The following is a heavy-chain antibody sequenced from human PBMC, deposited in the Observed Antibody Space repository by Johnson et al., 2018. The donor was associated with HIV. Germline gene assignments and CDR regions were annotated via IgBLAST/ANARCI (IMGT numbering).Heavy chain of an antibody. CDR1: GFSFSSYA. D-gene: IGHD3-10*01. Sequence: MQLVESGGGLVQPGGSLRLSCAASGFSFSSYAMSWVRQAPGKGLEWVSAISGSGGRTYYANSVKGQFTISRDNSKNTLYLQMNSLRAEDTALYYCARSYYYFNDAFDIWGQGTMVTVSS. J-gene: IGHJ3*02. CDR3: ARSYYYFNDAFDI. V-gene: IGHV3-23*04. CDR2: ISGSGGRT.